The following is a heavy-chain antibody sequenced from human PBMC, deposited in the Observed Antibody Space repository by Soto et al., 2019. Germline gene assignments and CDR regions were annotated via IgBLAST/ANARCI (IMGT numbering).Heavy chain of an antibody. CDR3: ARDLAPNNGYPEYFHH. D-gene: IGHD5-12*01. Sequence: GGSLRLSCAASGFTFSSYAMSWVRWVRQAPGKGLEWVSSISGSGGGTYYADSVKGRFTISRDNSKNTLYLQMNSLRAEDTAVYFCARDLAPNNGYPEYFHHWGQGTLVTVSS. CDR1: GFTFSSYA. J-gene: IGHJ1*01. CDR2: ISGSGGGT. V-gene: IGHV3-23*01.